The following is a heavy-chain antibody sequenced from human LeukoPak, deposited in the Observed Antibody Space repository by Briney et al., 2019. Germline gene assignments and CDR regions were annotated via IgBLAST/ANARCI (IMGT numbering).Heavy chain of an antibody. CDR3: CYGVTNAFDI. J-gene: IGHJ3*02. D-gene: IGHD4-17*01. CDR2: IYYSGST. Sequence: PSETLSLTCTVSGGSISSYYWSWIRQPPGKGLEWIGYIYYSGSTNYNPSLKSRVTISVDTSKNQFSLKLSSVTAADTAVYYCCYGVTNAFDIRGQGTMVTVSS. V-gene: IGHV4-59*08. CDR1: GGSISSYY.